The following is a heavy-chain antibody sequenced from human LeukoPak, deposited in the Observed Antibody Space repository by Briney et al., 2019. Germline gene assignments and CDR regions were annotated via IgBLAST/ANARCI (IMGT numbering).Heavy chain of an antibody. CDR3: ARGQYTDGLSY. Sequence: PGGSLRLSCAASGFTFSSYAMSWVRQVPGKGLEWVSVISGSGDNTYYADSVKGRFTISRDNAENSLFLQMNGLRPEDTAVFYCARGQYTDGLSYWGQGTLVTVSS. V-gene: IGHV3-23*01. CDR1: GFTFSSYA. CDR2: ISGSGDNT. J-gene: IGHJ4*02. D-gene: IGHD5-24*01.